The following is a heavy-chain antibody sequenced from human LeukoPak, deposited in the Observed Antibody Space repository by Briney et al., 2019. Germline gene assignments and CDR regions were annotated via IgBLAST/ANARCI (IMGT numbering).Heavy chain of an antibody. V-gene: IGHV3-7*01. Sequence: GGSLRLSCAASEFTFSSYAMSWVRQAPGKGLEWVANIKQDGSEKYYVDSVKGRFTISRDNAKNSLYLQMNSLRAEDTAVYYCARSDYVWAAFDIWGQGTMVTVSS. D-gene: IGHD3-16*01. CDR3: ARSDYVWAAFDI. CDR1: EFTFSSYA. J-gene: IGHJ3*02. CDR2: IKQDGSEK.